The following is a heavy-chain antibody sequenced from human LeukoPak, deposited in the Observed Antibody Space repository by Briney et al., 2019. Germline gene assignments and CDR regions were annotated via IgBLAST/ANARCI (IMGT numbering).Heavy chain of an antibody. CDR2: INHSGST. CDR3: ARRRPSFNPGGVWFDP. J-gene: IGHJ5*02. V-gene: IGHV4-34*01. Sequence: SETLSLTCAVYGGSFSGYYWSWIRQPPGKGLEWIGEINHSGSTNYNPSLKSRVTISVDTSKNQFSLKLSSVTAADTAVYYCARRRPSFNPGGVWFDPWGRGTLVTVSS. CDR1: GGSFSGYY. D-gene: IGHD2-8*02.